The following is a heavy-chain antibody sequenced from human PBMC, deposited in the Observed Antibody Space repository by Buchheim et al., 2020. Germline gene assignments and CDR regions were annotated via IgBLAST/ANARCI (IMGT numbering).Heavy chain of an antibody. D-gene: IGHD3-22*01. CDR2: IYYSGST. J-gene: IGHJ5*02. V-gene: IGHV4-59*01. CDR1: GGSISSYY. Sequence: QVQLQESGPGLVKPSETLSLTCTVSGGSISSYYWSWIRQPPGKGLEWIGYIYYSGSTNYNPSPKSRVTISVDTSKNQFPLKLSSVTAADTAVYYCASYYYDSSGLNWFDPWGQGTL. CDR3: ASYYYDSSGLNWFDP.